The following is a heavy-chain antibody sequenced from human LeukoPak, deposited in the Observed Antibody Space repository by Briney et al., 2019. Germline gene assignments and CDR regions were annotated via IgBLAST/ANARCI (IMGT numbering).Heavy chain of an antibody. J-gene: IGHJ4*02. CDR2: IYNSGGT. Sequence: KPSETLSLTCTVSADSISSSSFYWGWIRQPPGKGLEWIGSIYNSGGTYYNPSLKSRVTISVDTSKNQFSLKLSSVTAADTAVYYCASHRFNSIYTSGRGGVDYWGQGTLVTVSS. D-gene: IGHD6-19*01. CDR1: ADSISSSSFY. V-gene: IGHV4-39*01. CDR3: ASHRFNSIYTSGRGGVDY.